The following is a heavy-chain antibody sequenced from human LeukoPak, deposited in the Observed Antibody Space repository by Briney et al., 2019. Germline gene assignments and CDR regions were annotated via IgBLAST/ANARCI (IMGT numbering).Heavy chain of an antibody. CDR3: ARAGSTSAWYYFEY. J-gene: IGHJ4*02. CDR2: ISYDGSNK. V-gene: IGHV3-30-3*01. Sequence: TGRSLRLSCAASGFTFSSYAMHWVRQAPGKGLEWVALISYDGSNKYYADSVKGRFTISRDNSKNTLYLQMNSLRAEDTAVFYCARAGSTSAWYYFEYWGQGTLVTVSS. CDR1: GFTFSSYA. D-gene: IGHD6-13*01.